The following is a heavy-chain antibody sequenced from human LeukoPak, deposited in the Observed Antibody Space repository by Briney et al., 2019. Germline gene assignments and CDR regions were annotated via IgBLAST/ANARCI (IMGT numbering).Heavy chain of an antibody. CDR3: ARSVSISPMFDY. Sequence: ASVNVSCKASGYIFTSYYMHWVRQAPGQGLEWMGWINPNTGSTNFAQKFQGRIAMMRATSITTFYMELNSLRSDDTAVYYCARSVSISPMFDYWGQGTLIPVSP. CDR2: INPNTGST. V-gene: IGHV1-2*02. CDR1: GYIFTSYY. J-gene: IGHJ4*02. D-gene: IGHD2-21*01.